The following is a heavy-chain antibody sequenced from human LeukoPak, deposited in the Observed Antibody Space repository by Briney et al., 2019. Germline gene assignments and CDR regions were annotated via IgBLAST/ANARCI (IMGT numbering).Heavy chain of an antibody. D-gene: IGHD6-13*01. J-gene: IGHJ4*02. CDR1: GFTFSSYS. V-gene: IGHV3-48*04. CDR3: ARPWGRIAAALLLDY. CDR2: ISSSSSTI. Sequence: PGGSRRLSCAASGFTFSSYSMNWVRQAPGKGLEWVSYISSSSSTIYYADSVKGRFTISRDNAKNSLFLQMNSLRAEDTAVYYCARPWGRIAAALLLDYWGQGTLVTVSS.